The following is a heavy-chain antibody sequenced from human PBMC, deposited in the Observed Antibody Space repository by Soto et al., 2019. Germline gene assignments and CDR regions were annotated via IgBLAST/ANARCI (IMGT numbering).Heavy chain of an antibody. D-gene: IGHD2-15*01. V-gene: IGHV4-59*01. Sequence: SETLSLTCTVSGGPLSDYFWSWFRQPPGKGLEWIAYIYYSGSTNFNPSLESRVTISADSSKSQISLKTRSVTAADTAVYYCARASMPGGSRWFDPWGQGTLVTVSS. CDR2: IYYSGST. CDR3: ARASMPGGSRWFDP. CDR1: GGPLSDYF. J-gene: IGHJ5*02.